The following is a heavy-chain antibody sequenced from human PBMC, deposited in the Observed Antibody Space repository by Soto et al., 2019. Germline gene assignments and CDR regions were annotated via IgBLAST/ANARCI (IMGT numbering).Heavy chain of an antibody. V-gene: IGHV4-59*11. CDR3: ATRFYTSGVLCDP. D-gene: IGHD2-2*02. J-gene: IGHJ5*02. Sequence: PSQTLSLSYTVAGGYIGDHDDSCIRKSPGKGLEYIGYIYNGGRTDYNPSLKSRVIISVDTSKNQFSLKLTSVTAADTAVDYCATRFYTSGVLCDPWGQGTLVTVSS. CDR1: GGYIGDHD. CDR2: IYNGGRT.